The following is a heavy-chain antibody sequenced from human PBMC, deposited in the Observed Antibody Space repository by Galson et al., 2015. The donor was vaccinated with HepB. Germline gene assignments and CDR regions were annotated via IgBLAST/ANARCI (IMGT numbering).Heavy chain of an antibody. V-gene: IGHV3-74*01. D-gene: IGHD6-13*01. J-gene: IGHJ6*02. CDR3: ARGGIAAAGTLPYYYYGMDV. CDR2: INSDGSST. Sequence: SLRLSCAASGFTFSSYWMHWVRQAPGKGLVWVSRINSDGSSTSYADSVKGRFAISRDNAKNTLYLQMNSLRAEDTAVYYCARGGIAAAGTLPYYYYGMDVWGQGTTVTVSS. CDR1: GFTFSSYW.